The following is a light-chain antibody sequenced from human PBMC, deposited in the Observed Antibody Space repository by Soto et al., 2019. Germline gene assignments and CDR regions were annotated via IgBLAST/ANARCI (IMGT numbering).Light chain of an antibody. J-gene: IGLJ2*01. CDR1: SSDVGGYTY. Sequence: QSALTQPASASGSPGQSITISCSGTSSDVGGYTYVSWYQQHPGKPPKLMIYDVNKRSSGVASRFAGSYSGNTAPPTIAGLHAEDEAYYYCSSDTSSSTLVFGGGTKLTVL. CDR3: SSDTSSSTLV. CDR2: DVN. V-gene: IGLV2-14*01.